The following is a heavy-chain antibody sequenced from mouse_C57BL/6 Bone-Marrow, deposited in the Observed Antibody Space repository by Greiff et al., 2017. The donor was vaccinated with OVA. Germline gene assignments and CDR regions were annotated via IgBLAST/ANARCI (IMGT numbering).Heavy chain of an antibody. V-gene: IGHV1-69*01. CDR3: ARAIYYGYNWYFDV. J-gene: IGHJ1*03. D-gene: IGHD2-2*01. Sequence: QVQLQQPGAELVMPGASVKLSCKASGYTFTSYWMHWVKQRPGQGLEWIGEIDPSDSYTNYNQKLKGKSTLTVDKSSSTAYMQLSSLTSEDSAVYDCARAIYYGYNWYFDVWGTGTTVTVSS. CDR2: IDPSDSYT. CDR1: GYTFTSYW.